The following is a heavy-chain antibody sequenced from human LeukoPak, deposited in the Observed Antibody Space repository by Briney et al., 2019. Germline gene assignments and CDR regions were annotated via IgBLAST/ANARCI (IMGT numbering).Heavy chain of an antibody. CDR3: ATSGSDILTGYYPAHDFDY. J-gene: IGHJ4*02. D-gene: IGHD3-9*01. CDR1: GGSISSYY. V-gene: IGHV4-59*05. Sequence: SETLSLTCTVSGGSISSYYWSWIRQPPGKGLEWIGSIYYSGSTYYNPSLKSRVTISVDTSKNQFSLKLSSVTAADTAVYYCATSGSDILTGYYPAHDFDYWGQGTLVTVSS. CDR2: IYYSGST.